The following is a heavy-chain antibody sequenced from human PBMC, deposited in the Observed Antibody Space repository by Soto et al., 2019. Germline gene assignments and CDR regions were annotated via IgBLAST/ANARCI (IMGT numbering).Heavy chain of an antibody. CDR1: GGSMRKVY. CDR3: ARAHAPTLPFDY. D-gene: IGHD2-15*01. CDR2: IFHSGNA. V-gene: IGHV4-59*01. J-gene: IGHJ4*01. Sequence: SETLSLTCTVSGGSMRKVYWSWIRQPPGKRLEWIGFIFHSGNAKYNPSLKSRVTISIDTSKSQFSLSLDSVTAADTAVYFCARAHAPTLPFDYWALGTLVTSPQ.